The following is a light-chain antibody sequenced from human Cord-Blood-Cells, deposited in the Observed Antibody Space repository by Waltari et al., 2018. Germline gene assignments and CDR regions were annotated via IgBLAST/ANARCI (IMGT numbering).Light chain of an antibody. CDR2: QDS. CDR3: QAWDSSTGVV. V-gene: IGLV3-1*01. Sequence: SYELTQPPSVSVSPGQTASITCSGDKLGDKFACWYQQKPGQSPVLVIYQDSKRPSGIPGRCSGSNSGNTATLTISGTQAMDEADDYCQAWDSSTGVVFGGGTKLTVL. J-gene: IGLJ2*01. CDR1: KLGDKF.